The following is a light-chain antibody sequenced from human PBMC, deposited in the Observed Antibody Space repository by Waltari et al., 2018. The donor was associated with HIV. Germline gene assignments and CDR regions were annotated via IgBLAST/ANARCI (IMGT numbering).Light chain of an antibody. Sequence: QSALTQPRSVSGSPGQSVTISCTGTSSDVGGYTYVSWYQQHPGKAPTLMISDVSKRPSGVPDRFSGSKSGNTASLTISGLQAEDEADYYCCSYAGSYTFGVFGTGTKVTVL. V-gene: IGLV2-11*01. CDR3: CSYAGSYTFGV. CDR1: SSDVGGYTY. CDR2: DVS. J-gene: IGLJ1*01.